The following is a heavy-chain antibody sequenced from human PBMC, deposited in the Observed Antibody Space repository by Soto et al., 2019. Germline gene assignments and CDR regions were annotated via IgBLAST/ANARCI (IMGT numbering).Heavy chain of an antibody. Sequence: QVQLVQSGAEVKKPGASVKVSCKASGYTFTSYGISWVRQAPGQGLEWMGWISAYNGNTNYAQKLQGRVTMTTDTSPSTAYRGLGSLGSEDTAVYYCAVLNGGTGGGFDYWGQGTLVTVSS. J-gene: IGHJ4*02. D-gene: IGHD3-10*01. V-gene: IGHV1-18*01. CDR2: ISAYNGNT. CDR3: AVLNGGTGGGFDY. CDR1: GYTFTSYG.